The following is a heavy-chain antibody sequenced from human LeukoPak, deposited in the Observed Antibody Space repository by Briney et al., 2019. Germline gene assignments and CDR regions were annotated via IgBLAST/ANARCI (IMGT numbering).Heavy chain of an antibody. CDR2: ISYDGSKE. CDR3: AKEYDSLYYFDY. CDR1: GFTFDYSA. J-gene: IGHJ4*02. V-gene: IGHV3-30*18. D-gene: IGHD3-16*01. Sequence: GGSLGLSCAASGFTFDYSAMTWVRQAPGKGLEWVAVISYDGSKEHYGDSVKGRFSISRDNSKNTLYLQMNSLRAEDTAVYYCAKEYDSLYYFDYWGQGTLVTVSS.